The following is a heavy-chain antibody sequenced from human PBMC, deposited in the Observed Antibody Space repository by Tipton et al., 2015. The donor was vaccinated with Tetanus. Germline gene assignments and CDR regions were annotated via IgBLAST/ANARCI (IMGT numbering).Heavy chain of an antibody. CDR2: IANTETP. V-gene: IGHV4-59*01. Sequence: TLSLTCTVSGGSLSSYYWNWIRQSPGKGLEWIGYIANTETPRYSPSLKSRVTISLDTSKNQFSLRLTSVTAADTAVYYCAKDNGGYSSNWRYGMDVWGQGTTVTVSS. D-gene: IGHD6-13*01. CDR1: GGSLSSYY. CDR3: AKDNGGYSSNWRYGMDV. J-gene: IGHJ6*02.